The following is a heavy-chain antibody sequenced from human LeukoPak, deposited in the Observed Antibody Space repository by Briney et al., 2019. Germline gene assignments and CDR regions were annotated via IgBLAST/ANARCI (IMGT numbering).Heavy chain of an antibody. V-gene: IGHV3-23*01. CDR1: GFTFSSYA. Sequence: PGGSLTLSCAASGFTFSSYAMSWVRQAPGKGVEGVSAISGSGGSTYYADSVKGRFTISRDNSKNTLYLQMSSLRAEDTAVYYCAKLRIVVVALGAFDIWGQGTMVTVSS. CDR3: AKLRIVVVALGAFDI. D-gene: IGHD2-21*01. CDR2: ISGSGGST. J-gene: IGHJ3*02.